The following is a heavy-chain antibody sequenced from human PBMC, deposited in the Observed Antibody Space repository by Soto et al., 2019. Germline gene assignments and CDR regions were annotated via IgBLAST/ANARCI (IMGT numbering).Heavy chain of an antibody. CDR1: GYTFTGYY. CDR2: INPNSGGT. CDR3: ARDGFAGGYYTYYYGMDV. J-gene: IGHJ6*02. Sequence: GASVKVSCKASGYTFTGYYMHWVRQAPGQGLEWMGWINPNSGGTNYAQKFQGRVTMTRDTSISTAYMELSRLRSDDTAVYYCARDGFAGGYYTYYYGMDVWGQGTTVTVSS. D-gene: IGHD3-3*01. V-gene: IGHV1-2*02.